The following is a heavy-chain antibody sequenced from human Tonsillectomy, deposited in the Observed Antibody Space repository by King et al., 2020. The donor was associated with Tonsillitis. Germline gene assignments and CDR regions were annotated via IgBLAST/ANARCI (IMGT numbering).Heavy chain of an antibody. J-gene: IGHJ6*03. D-gene: IGHD3-22*01. CDR2: ISTYNGNT. V-gene: IGHV1-18*01. CDR1: GYTFSSYG. CDR3: ARDRGPLHGVSLITYYYYYMDV. Sequence: VQLVQSGAEVKKPGASVKVSCKASGYTFSSYGISWVRQAPGQGLEWMGWISTYNGNTNYAQKLQGRVTMTTDTSTSTAYMDLRSLSSDDTAVYYCARDRGPLHGVSLITYYYYYMDVWGKGTTVTVSS.